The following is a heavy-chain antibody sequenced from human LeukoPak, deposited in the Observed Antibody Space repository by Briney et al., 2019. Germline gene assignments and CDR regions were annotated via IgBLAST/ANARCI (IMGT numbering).Heavy chain of an antibody. CDR1: GGSIGSSSYY. CDR2: IYYSGST. Sequence: PSETLSLTCTVSGGSIGSSSYYWGWIRQPPGKGLEWIGSIYYSGSTYYNPSLKSRVTISVDTSKNQFSLKLSSVTAADTAVYYCARAVGSGSFQTYYYYMDVWGKGTTVTISS. J-gene: IGHJ6*03. V-gene: IGHV4-39*07. CDR3: ARAVGSGSFQTYYYYMDV. D-gene: IGHD3-10*01.